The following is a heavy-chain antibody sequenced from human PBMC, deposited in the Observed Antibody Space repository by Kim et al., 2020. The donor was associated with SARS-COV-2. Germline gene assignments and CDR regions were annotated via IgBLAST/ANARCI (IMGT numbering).Heavy chain of an antibody. CDR3: ARSYGSGFTIDY. CDR1: GGSITSTSHY. CDR2: VYYTGST. D-gene: IGHD3-10*01. V-gene: IGHV4-39*01. J-gene: IGHJ4*02. Sequence: SETLSLTCTVSGGSITSTSHYWGWISQPPGKGLEWIGSVYYTGSTFDNPSLKSRVTISVDTSKNQFSLKVRSVTAADTAVYYCARSYGSGFTIDYWGQGT.